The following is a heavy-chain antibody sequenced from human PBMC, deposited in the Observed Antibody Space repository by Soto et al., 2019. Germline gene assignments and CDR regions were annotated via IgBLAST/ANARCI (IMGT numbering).Heavy chain of an antibody. V-gene: IGHV1-18*01. D-gene: IGHD3-10*01. CDR1: GDPLPTYG. Sequence: QVQVMQSGAQLTQPGASVKVSCETSGDPLPTYGLSWVRQAPGQGLEWMGWIVGDSGNTVYAQKFQGRVTMYRDTSTSTGYMELRRLTSDDSALYYCATVSGYGSGSRRFDFWVQGTLVSVSS. J-gene: IGHJ4*02. CDR3: ATVSGYGSGSRRFDF. CDR2: IVGDSGNT.